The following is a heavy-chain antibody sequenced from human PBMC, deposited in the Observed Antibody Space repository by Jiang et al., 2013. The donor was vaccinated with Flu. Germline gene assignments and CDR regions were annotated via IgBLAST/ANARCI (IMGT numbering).Heavy chain of an antibody. Sequence: GAEVKKPGESLKISCKGSGYSVYQLLDRLGAPDARKGLEWMGIIYPGDSDTRYSPSFQGQVTISADKSISTAYLQWSSLKASDTAMYYCARRNVEQWLDPGRGAFDTWGQGTMVTVSS. D-gene: IGHD6-19*01. CDR2: IYPGDSDT. CDR3: ARRNVEQWLDPGRGAFDT. CDR1: GYSVYQLL. J-gene: IGHJ3*02. V-gene: IGHV5-51*01.